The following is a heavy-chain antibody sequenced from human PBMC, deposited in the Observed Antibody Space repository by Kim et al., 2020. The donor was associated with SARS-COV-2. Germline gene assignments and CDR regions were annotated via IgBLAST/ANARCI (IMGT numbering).Heavy chain of an antibody. Sequence: SETLSLTCTVSGGSISSYYWSWIRQPPGKGLEWIGYIYYSGSTNYNPSLKSRVTISVDTSKNQFSLKLSSVTAADTAVYYCARGYYYGSGWLFDPWGQGTLVTVSS. J-gene: IGHJ5*02. CDR3: ARGYYYGSGWLFDP. CDR1: GGSISSYY. CDR2: IYYSGST. D-gene: IGHD3-10*01. V-gene: IGHV4-59*01.